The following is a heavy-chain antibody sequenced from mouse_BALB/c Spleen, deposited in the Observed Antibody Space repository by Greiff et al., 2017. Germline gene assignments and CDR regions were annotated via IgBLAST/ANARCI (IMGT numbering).Heavy chain of an antibody. CDR2: INSNGGST. CDR1: GFTFSSYG. Sequence: EVQLVESGGGLVQPGGSLKLSCAASGFTFSSYGMSWVRQTPDKRLELVATINSNGGSTYYPDSVKGRFTISRDNAKNTLYLQMSSLKSEDTAMYYCARDSLSTMITAWFAYWGQGTLVTVSA. J-gene: IGHJ3*01. CDR3: ARDSLSTMITAWFAY. V-gene: IGHV5-6-3*01. D-gene: IGHD2-4*01.